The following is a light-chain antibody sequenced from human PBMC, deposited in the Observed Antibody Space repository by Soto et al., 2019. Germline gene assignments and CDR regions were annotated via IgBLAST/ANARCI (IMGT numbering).Light chain of an antibody. J-gene: IGLJ2*01. CDR2: DSN. CDR1: NSNIGNNY. CDR3: GSWDSSLSAVL. V-gene: IGLV1-51*01. Sequence: QSVLTQPPSVSAAPGQKVTISCSGGNSNIGNNYVSWYQQFPGAAPKLLIYDSNERPSGIPDRFSGSKSGSSATLGITGLQTGDEADYYCGSWDSSLSAVLFGGGTKLTVL.